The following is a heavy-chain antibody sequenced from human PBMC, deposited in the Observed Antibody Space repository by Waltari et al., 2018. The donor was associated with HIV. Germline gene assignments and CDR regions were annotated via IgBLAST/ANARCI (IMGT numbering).Heavy chain of an antibody. J-gene: IGHJ4*02. Sequence: EVRLVESGGGLVKPGGSLRLSCEASGFTFTSYSMNWVRQAPGKGLGWVSFISSSSSHIYYTDSLKGRFTISRDNAKNSLYLQMNSLRADDTAIYYCARDSPRLSGTSRFDYWGRGTLVTVSS. V-gene: IGHV3-21*02. CDR3: ARDSPRLSGTSRFDY. CDR1: GFTFTSYS. D-gene: IGHD1-7*01. CDR2: ISSSSSHI.